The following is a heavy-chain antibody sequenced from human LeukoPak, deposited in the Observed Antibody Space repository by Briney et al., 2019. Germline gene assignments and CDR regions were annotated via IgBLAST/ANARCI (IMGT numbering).Heavy chain of an antibody. CDR2: ISGSGGST. D-gene: IGHD5-18*01. CDR1: GFTFSSYG. CDR3: AKRAAMAYYFDY. Sequence: GGSLRLSCAASGFTFSSYGMSWVRQAPGKWLEWVSAISGSGGSTYYADSVKGRFTISRDNSKNTLYLQMNSLRAEDTAVYYCAKRAAMAYYFDYWGQGTLVTVSS. J-gene: IGHJ4*02. V-gene: IGHV3-23*01.